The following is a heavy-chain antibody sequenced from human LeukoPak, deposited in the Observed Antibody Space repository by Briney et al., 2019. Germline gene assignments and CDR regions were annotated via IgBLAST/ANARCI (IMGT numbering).Heavy chain of an antibody. CDR3: ARQESLRFLEWLPHYYYYYGMDV. J-gene: IGHJ6*02. V-gene: IGHV3-33*01. CDR1: GFTFSSYG. CDR2: IWYDGSNK. D-gene: IGHD3-3*01. Sequence: PGGSLRLSCAASGFTFSSYGMHWVRQAPGKGLEWVAVIWYDGSNKYYADSVKGRFTISRDNSKNTLYPQMNSLRAEDTAVYYCARQESLRFLEWLPHYYYYYGMDVWGQGTTVTVSS.